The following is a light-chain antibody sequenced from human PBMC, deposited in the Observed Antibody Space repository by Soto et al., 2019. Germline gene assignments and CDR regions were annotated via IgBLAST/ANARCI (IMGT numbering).Light chain of an antibody. CDR2: GAS. CDR1: QSVSSNY. J-gene: IGKJ4*01. CDR3: QQYGSSPLT. Sequence: EIVLTQSPGTLSLSPGERASLSCRASQSVSSNYLAWYQQKPGQDPRLLIYGASSRSTGIPDRFIGSGSGADFTLTVSRLEPEDVAVYHCQQYGSSPLTFVVGTKVEIK. V-gene: IGKV3-20*01.